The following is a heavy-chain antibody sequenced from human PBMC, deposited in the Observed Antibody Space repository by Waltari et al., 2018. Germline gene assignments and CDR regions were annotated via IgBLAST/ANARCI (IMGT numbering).Heavy chain of an antibody. D-gene: IGHD1-7*01. CDR1: GFYW. V-gene: IGHV3-74*01. J-gene: IGHJ6*02. Sequence: EVQLVESGGGLVQPGGSLRLSCAASGFYWMHWVRQAPGKGLVWVSRIDSDGSSTSYADSVKGRFTISRDNAKNTLYLQMNSLRAEDTAVYYCARDPRNWNFGVRYYDYYGMDVWGQGTTVTVSS. CDR3: ARDPRNWNFGVRYYDYYGMDV. CDR2: IDSDGSST.